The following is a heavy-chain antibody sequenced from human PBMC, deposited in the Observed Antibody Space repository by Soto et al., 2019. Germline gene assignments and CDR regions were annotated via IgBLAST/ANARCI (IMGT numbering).Heavy chain of an antibody. D-gene: IGHD6-13*01. J-gene: IGHJ6*02. CDR1: GYTFTSYA. V-gene: IGHV1-69*13. CDR2: IIPIFGTA. Sequence: GASVKVSCKASGYTFTSYAMNWVRQAPGQGLEWMGGIIPIFGTANYAQKFQGRVTITADESTSTAYMELSSLRSEDTAVYYCARADGIAAAALYYYYYGMDVWGQGTTVTVSS. CDR3: ARADGIAAAALYYYYYGMDV.